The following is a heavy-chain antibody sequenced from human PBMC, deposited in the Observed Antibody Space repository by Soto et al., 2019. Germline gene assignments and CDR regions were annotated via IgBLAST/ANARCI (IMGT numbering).Heavy chain of an antibody. CDR1: GYTCPSYA. CDR2: MNPFSGNA. Sequence: QVQLVQSGAEVKKPGASVRVYCKASGYTCPSYAIYWVRQATGQGLEWMGWMNPFSGNAVYTQKFQDRDTMTRDTSITTAYMEMSGRGSEETAVYYCTRCQRNHWGQGTMVTVSS. CDR3: TRCQRNH. V-gene: IGHV1-8*01. J-gene: IGHJ4*02.